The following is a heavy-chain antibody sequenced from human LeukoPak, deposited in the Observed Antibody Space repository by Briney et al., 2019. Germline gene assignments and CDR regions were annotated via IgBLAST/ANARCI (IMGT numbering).Heavy chain of an antibody. CDR3: ARRGTVSLFDS. J-gene: IGHJ4*02. CDR1: GFTFSSYT. CDR2: ISSDGSNE. V-gene: IGHV3-30*04. Sequence: SGGSLRLSCAASGFTFSSYTMHWVRQAPGKGLEWVAIISSDGSNEDYADSVKGRFTISRDNPKNTLSLQMNSLRVDDTAVYNCARRGTVSLFDSWGQGTLVTVSS. D-gene: IGHD4-17*01.